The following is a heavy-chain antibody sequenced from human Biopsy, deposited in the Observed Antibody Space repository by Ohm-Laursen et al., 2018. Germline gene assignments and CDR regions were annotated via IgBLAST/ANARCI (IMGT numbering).Heavy chain of an antibody. J-gene: IGHJ4*02. CDR2: ISYTGYT. CDR1: GGSFTGHY. Sequence: GTLSLTCTVSGGSFTGHYWSWIRQPPGKGLEWIGHISYTGYTSYNASLKSRVTISVDTSRNHFSLRLSSLTAADTAEYYCARGSNDFGGLYFPRWGQGTLLTVSS. V-gene: IGHV4-59*11. D-gene: IGHD4-23*01. CDR3: ARGSNDFGGLYFPR.